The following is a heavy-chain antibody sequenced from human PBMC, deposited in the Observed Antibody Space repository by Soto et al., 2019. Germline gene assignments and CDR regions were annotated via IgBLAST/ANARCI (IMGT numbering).Heavy chain of an antibody. CDR3: ARDEDTAMLYYYYGMDV. D-gene: IGHD5-18*01. CDR2: ISYDGSNK. Sequence: GGSLRLSCAASGFTFSSYAMHWVRQAPGKGLEWVAVISYDGSNKYYADSVKGRFTISRDNSKNTLYLQMNSLRAEDTAVYYCARDEDTAMLYYYYGMDVWGQGTTVTVSS. J-gene: IGHJ6*02. CDR1: GFTFSSYA. V-gene: IGHV3-30-3*01.